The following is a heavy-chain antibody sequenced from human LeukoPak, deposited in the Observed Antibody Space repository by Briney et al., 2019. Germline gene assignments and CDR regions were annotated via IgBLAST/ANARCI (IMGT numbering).Heavy chain of an antibody. D-gene: IGHD3-3*01. CDR1: GFTFDDYA. Sequence: SLRLSCAASGFTFDDYAMHWVRQAPGKGLEWVSGISWNSGSIGYADSVKGRFTISRDNAKNSLYLQMNSLRAEDTALYYRAKDGVGLRYYFDYWGQETLVTVSS. CDR3: AKDGVGLRYYFDY. CDR2: ISWNSGSI. V-gene: IGHV3-9*01. J-gene: IGHJ4*02.